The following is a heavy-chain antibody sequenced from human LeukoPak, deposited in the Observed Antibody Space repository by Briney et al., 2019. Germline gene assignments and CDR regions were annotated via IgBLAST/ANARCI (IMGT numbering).Heavy chain of an antibody. J-gene: IGHJ1*01. CDR3: ARGRKRSFIAAAGIDFQH. D-gene: IGHD6-13*01. CDR1: GFTFSSYE. Sequence: GGSLRLSCAASGFTFSSYEMNWVRQAPGKGLVWVSYISSSGSTIYYADSVKGRFTISRDNAKNSLYLQMNSLRAEDTAVYYCARGRKRSFIAAAGIDFQHWGQGTLVTVSS. CDR2: ISSSGSTI. V-gene: IGHV3-48*03.